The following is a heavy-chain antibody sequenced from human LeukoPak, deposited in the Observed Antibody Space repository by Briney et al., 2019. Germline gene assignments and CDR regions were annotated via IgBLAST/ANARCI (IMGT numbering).Heavy chain of an antibody. V-gene: IGHV4-59*12. Sequence: PSETLSLTCTVSGGSISSYFWSWIRQPPGKGLEWIGYIYYSGSTNYNPSLKSRVTISVDTSKNQFSLKLGSVTAADTAVYYCARVPLRFLEPFDYWGQGTLVTVSS. CDR3: ARVPLRFLEPFDY. J-gene: IGHJ4*02. CDR1: GGSISSYF. D-gene: IGHD3-3*01. CDR2: IYYSGST.